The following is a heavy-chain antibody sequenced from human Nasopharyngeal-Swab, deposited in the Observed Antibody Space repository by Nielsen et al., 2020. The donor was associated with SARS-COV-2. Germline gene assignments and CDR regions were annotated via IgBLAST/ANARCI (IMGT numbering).Heavy chain of an antibody. CDR1: GFTFSSYW. Sequence: GGSLRLSCAASGFTFSSYWMHWVRQAPGKGLVWVSRINSDGSSTSYADSVKGRFTISRDNSKNTLYLQMSSPRAEDTAVYYCVKGSSSWYSDYYYMDVWGKGTTVTVSS. CDR2: INSDGSST. V-gene: IGHV3-74*01. CDR3: VKGSSSWYSDYYYMDV. J-gene: IGHJ6*03. D-gene: IGHD6-13*01.